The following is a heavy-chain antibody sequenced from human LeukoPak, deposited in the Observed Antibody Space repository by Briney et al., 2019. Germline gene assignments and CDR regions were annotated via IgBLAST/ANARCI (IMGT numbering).Heavy chain of an antibody. CDR2: MNPNNGDA. V-gene: IGHV1-2*02. J-gene: IGHJ4*02. CDR1: GYSFTNYN. D-gene: IGHD3-9*01. Sequence: APVKVSCKASGYSFTNYNMHWVRQAPGQGLESMGWMNPNNGDAKFSQKFQGRVTMTRDTSTTTAYLELNRLTSDDTAVYYCAVTTYYDILTGSFGHFDYWGQGTLVSVSS. CDR3: AVTTYYDILTGSFGHFDY.